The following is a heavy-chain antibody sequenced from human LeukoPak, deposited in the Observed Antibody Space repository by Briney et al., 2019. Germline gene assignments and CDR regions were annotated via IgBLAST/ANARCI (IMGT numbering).Heavy chain of an antibody. CDR1: GFTFSMYA. CDR2: ISGSGGST. Sequence: SGGSLRLSCAASGFTFSMYAMNRVRQAPGKGLEWVSAISGSGGSTYYADSVKGRFTISRDNSKNTLYLQMNSLRAEDTSLYYCAKGPKWELQDYWGQGTLVTVSS. V-gene: IGHV3-23*01. D-gene: IGHD1-26*01. J-gene: IGHJ4*02. CDR3: AKGPKWELQDY.